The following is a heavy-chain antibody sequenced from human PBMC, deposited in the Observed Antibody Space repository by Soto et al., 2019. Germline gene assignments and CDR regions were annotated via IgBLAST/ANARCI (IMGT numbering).Heavy chain of an antibody. CDR3: ARIGNPDASLYFDY. V-gene: IGHV4-31*03. D-gene: IGHD2-2*01. Sequence: QVQLQESGPGLVKPSQTLSLTCTVSGGSISVGVYYWNWIRQLPGKGPEWIGYTYHTGSTYYNPSLESRVTISVDPSKTKFSLRLSSVTAADTAVYYCARIGNPDASLYFDYWGQGTLVTVSS. CDR2: TYHTGST. J-gene: IGHJ4*02. CDR1: GGSISVGVYY.